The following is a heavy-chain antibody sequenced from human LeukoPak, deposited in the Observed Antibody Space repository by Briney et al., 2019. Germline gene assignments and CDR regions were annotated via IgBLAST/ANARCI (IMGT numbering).Heavy chain of an antibody. V-gene: IGHV3-7*01. J-gene: IGHJ4*02. Sequence: GGSLRLSCAASGFTFRSHWMNWVRQAPGKGLEWVANIKHGGSEKYYVDSVKGRFTISRDNAKNSLYLQMNSLRAEDTAVYYCARDRREDIVVVVAAGIDYWGQGTLVTVSS. CDR1: GFTFRSHW. CDR2: IKHGGSEK. CDR3: ARDRREDIVVVVAAGIDY. D-gene: IGHD2-15*01.